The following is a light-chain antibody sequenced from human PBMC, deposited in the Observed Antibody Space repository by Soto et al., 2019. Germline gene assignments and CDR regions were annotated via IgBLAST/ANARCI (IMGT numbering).Light chain of an antibody. CDR3: NSYTSSSTLV. CDR1: SRDVGSYNY. Sequence: QSVPTQPASVSGSPGQSITISCTGTSRDVGSYNYVSWYQQHPGKAPKLMIYDVSNRPSGVSNRFSGSKSGNTASLTISGLQAEDEAEYYCNSYTSSSTLVFGTGTKVTV. CDR2: DVS. J-gene: IGLJ1*01. V-gene: IGLV2-14*03.